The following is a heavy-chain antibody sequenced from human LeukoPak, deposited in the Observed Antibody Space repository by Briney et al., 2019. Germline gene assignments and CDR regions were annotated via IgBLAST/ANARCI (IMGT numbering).Heavy chain of an antibody. J-gene: IGHJ4*02. D-gene: IGHD4-17*01. Sequence: SETLSLTCTVSGGSISSYYWSWIRQPPGKGLEWIGYIYYSGSTNYNPSLRSRVTMSVDTSKNQFSLKLNSVTAADTAVYYCARLGDYGVWGQGTLVTVSS. CDR2: IYYSGST. V-gene: IGHV4-59*08. CDR3: ARLGDYGV. CDR1: GGSISSYY.